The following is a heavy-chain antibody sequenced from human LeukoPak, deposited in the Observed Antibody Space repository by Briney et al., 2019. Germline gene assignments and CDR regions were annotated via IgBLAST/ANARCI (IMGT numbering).Heavy chain of an antibody. CDR2: IIPIFGTA. J-gene: IGHJ5*02. D-gene: IGHD2-2*03. Sequence: SVKVSCKASGGTFSSYAISWVRQAPGQGLELMGRIIPIFGTANYAQKFQGRVTITTDESTSTAYMELSSLRSEATAAYYCARLDYHWLDPWGQGTLVTVSS. V-gene: IGHV1-69*05. CDR1: GGTFSSYA. CDR3: ARLDYHWLDP.